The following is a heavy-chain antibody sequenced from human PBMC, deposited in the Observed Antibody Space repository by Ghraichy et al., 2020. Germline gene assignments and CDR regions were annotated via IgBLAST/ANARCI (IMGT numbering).Heavy chain of an antibody. V-gene: IGHV3-23*01. CDR1: GFTFSSYA. J-gene: IGHJ6*03. Sequence: GGSLRLSCAASGFTFSSYAMSWVRQAPGKGLEWVSAISGSGGSTYYADSVKGRFTISRDNSKNTLYLQMNSLRAEDTAVYYCAKVGSSSWYWEHYYYYYYMDVWGKGTTVTVSS. D-gene: IGHD6-13*01. CDR2: ISGSGGST. CDR3: AKVGSSSWYWEHYYYYYYMDV.